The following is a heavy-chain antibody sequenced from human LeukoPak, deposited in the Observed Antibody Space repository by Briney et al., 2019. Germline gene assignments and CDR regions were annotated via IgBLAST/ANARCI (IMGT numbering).Heavy chain of an antibody. CDR2: INHSGST. Sequence: SETLSLTCAVYGGSFSGYYRSWIRQPPGKGLEWIGEINHSGSTNYNPSLKSRVTISVDTSKNQFSLRLNSVTAADTAVYYCARPFSGEDYWGQGTLVTVSS. CDR1: GGSFSGYY. D-gene: IGHD1-26*01. CDR3: ARPFSGEDY. V-gene: IGHV4-34*01. J-gene: IGHJ4*02.